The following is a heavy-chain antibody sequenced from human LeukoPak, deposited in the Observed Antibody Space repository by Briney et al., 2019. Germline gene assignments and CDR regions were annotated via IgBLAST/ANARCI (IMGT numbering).Heavy chain of an antibody. D-gene: IGHD3-10*01. CDR1: GGTFSSYA. Sequence: EASVKVSCKASGGTFSSYAISWVRQAPGQGLEWMGGIIPIFGTANYAQKFQGRVTITADESTSTAYMELSSLRSEDTAVYYCARDHAAMVPGDYWGQGTLVTVSS. J-gene: IGHJ4*02. CDR3: ARDHAAMVPGDY. CDR2: IIPIFGTA. V-gene: IGHV1-69*01.